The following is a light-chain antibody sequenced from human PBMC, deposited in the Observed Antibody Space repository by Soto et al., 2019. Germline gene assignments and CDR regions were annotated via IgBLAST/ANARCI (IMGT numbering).Light chain of an antibody. V-gene: IGKV3-15*01. CDR3: QQYDNWPPWT. CDR2: GAS. CDR1: QSVSSN. Sequence: EIVMTQSPVTLSVSPGERVTLSCRASQSVSSNLAWYQQTPGQAPRLLIYGASTRATGIPARFSGSGSGTEFSLTISSLQSEDFAVYYCQQYDNWPPWTFGQGTKVEI. J-gene: IGKJ1*01.